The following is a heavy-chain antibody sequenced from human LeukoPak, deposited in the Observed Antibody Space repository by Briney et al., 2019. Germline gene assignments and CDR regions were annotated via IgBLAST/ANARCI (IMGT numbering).Heavy chain of an antibody. CDR2: LYYSGST. V-gene: IGHV4-39*01. D-gene: IGHD3-3*01. CDR1: GGSISSRSNY. Sequence: SETLSLTCTVSGGSISSRSNYWGWIRRPPGKGLEWIGSLYYSGSTYYNPSLKSRVTISVDTSKNQFSLRLSSVTAADTAVYYCQSRYLEWLLEYWGQGTLVTVSS. J-gene: IGHJ4*02. CDR3: QSRYLEWLLEY.